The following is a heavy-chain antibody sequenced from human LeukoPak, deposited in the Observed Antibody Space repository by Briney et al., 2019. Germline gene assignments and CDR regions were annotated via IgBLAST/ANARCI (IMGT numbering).Heavy chain of an antibody. Sequence: GSLSLSCAAAGFPFDDYAMHWVRQAPGKGLEWVSLISGDGGSTYYADSVKGRFTISRDNSKNSLYLQMNSLRTEDTALYYCANDVDTAMPRDYWGQGTLVTVSS. CDR2: ISGDGGST. CDR1: GFPFDDYA. D-gene: IGHD5-18*01. CDR3: ANDVDTAMPRDY. V-gene: IGHV3-43*02. J-gene: IGHJ4*02.